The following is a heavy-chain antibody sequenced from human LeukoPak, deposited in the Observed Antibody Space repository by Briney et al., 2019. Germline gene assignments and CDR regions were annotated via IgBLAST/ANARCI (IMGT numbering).Heavy chain of an antibody. D-gene: IGHD5-24*01. CDR1: GGTFSSYA. Sequence: SVKVSCKASGGTFSSYAISWVRQAPEQGLEWMGRIIPIFGTANHAQKFQGTLSITTDESTSTAYMELSSVRSENTAVYLCARDYRDGYNLGFDYWGQGTLVTVSS. CDR3: ARDYRDGYNLGFDY. J-gene: IGHJ4*02. CDR2: IIPIFGTA. V-gene: IGHV1-69*05.